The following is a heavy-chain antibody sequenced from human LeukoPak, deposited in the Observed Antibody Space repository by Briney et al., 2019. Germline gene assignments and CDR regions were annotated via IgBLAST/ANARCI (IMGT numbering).Heavy chain of an antibody. CDR1: GFTFSSYS. CDR2: ISSSRSYI. V-gene: IGHV3-21*01. J-gene: IGHJ4*02. D-gene: IGHD5-24*01. Sequence: GGSLRLSCAASGFTFSSYSMNWVRQAPGKGLEWVSFISSSRSYIYYADSVKGRFTISRDNAKNSLYLQMNSLRAEDTAVYYCARDLEMADYWGQGTLVTVSS. CDR3: ARDLEMADY.